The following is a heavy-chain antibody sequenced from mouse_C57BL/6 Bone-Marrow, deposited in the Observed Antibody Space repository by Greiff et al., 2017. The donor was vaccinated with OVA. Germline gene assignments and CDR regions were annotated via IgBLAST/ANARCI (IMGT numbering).Heavy chain of an antibody. CDR1: GFTFSDYY. J-gene: IGHJ2*01. Sequence: EVQVVESEGGLVQPGRSMKLSCTASGFTFSDYYMAWVRQVPEKGLEWVANINYDGSSTYYLDSLKSRFIISRDNAKNILYLQMSSLKSEDTATYYCARGELYFDYWGQGTTLTVSS. V-gene: IGHV5-16*01. CDR3: ARGELYFDY. CDR2: INYDGSST.